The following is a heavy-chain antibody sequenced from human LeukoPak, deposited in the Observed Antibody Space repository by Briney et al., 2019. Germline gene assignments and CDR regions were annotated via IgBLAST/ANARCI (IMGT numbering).Heavy chain of an antibody. J-gene: IGHJ4*02. V-gene: IGHV3-48*04. CDR3: TTLGYHLDS. CDR2: FAGSDTTK. Sequence: GESLRLSCAASGFSITAYGVHWVRQAPGKGLEWVAYFAGSDTTKYYADSVRGRFTISRDNAKKSLYLQMNSLRAEDTALYYCTTLGYHLDSWGQGTLVTVSS. D-gene: IGHD3-22*01. CDR1: GFSITAYG.